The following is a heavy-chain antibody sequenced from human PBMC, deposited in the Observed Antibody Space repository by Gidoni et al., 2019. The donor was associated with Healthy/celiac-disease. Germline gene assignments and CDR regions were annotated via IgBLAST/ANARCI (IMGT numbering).Heavy chain of an antibody. V-gene: IGHV1-18*01. Sequence: QVQLVQSGAEVKKPGASVKVSCKASGYTFTSYGISWVRQAPGKGLEWMGWISAYNGNTNYAQKLQGRVTMTTDTSTSTAYMELRSLRSDDTAVYYCARGGYYDSSCYYRAEYFQHWGQGTLVTVSS. CDR3: ARGGYYDSSCYYRAEYFQH. CDR2: ISAYNGNT. CDR1: GYTFTSYG. D-gene: IGHD3-22*01. J-gene: IGHJ1*01.